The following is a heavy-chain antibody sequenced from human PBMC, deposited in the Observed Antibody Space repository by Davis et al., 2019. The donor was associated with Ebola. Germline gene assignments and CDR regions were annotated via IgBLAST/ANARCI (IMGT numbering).Heavy chain of an antibody. CDR3: ARMSGLDWFDP. J-gene: IGHJ5*02. Sequence: GESLKISCAASGFTFSSYGMHWVRQAPGKGLEWVAVISYDGSNKYYADSVKGRFTISRDNAKNTLYLQMNSLRAEDTAVYYCARMSGLDWFDPWGQGTLVTVSS. D-gene: IGHD3-16*01. V-gene: IGHV3-30*03. CDR1: GFTFSSYG. CDR2: ISYDGSNK.